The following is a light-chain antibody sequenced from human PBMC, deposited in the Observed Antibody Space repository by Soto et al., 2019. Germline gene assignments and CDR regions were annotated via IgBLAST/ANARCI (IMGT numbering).Light chain of an antibody. J-gene: IGKJ3*01. Sequence: EIVLTQSPGTLSFSPGERATLTCRASQSVSYNCLAWYQQKPGQAPRLLIYGVSSRATGIPDRFSGSVSGTDFTLTISRLEPEDFAVYYCQQYGDSPFTFGPGTKVDLK. CDR1: QSVSYNC. CDR3: QQYGDSPFT. CDR2: GVS. V-gene: IGKV3-20*01.